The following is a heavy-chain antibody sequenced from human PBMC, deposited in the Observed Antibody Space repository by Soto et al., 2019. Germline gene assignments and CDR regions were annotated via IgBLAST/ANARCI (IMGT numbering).Heavy chain of an antibody. CDR3: ASPNWPGYSNYVIGY. CDR1: GFTFSSYA. V-gene: IGHV3-30-3*01. D-gene: IGHD4-4*01. Sequence: QVQLVESGGGVVQPGRSLRLSCAASGFTFSSYAMHWVRQAPGKGLKWVAVISYDGSNKYYADSVKGRFTISRDNSKNTLYLQMNSLRAEDTAVYYCASPNWPGYSNYVIGYWGQGTLVTVSS. CDR2: ISYDGSNK. J-gene: IGHJ4*02.